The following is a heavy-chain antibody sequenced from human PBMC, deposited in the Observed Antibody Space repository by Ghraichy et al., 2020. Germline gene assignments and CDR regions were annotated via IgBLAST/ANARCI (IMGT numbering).Heavy chain of an antibody. CDR2: INHSGST. CDR1: GGSFSDYY. J-gene: IGHJ4*02. D-gene: IGHD6-13*01. Sequence: SETLSLTCAIYGGSFSDYYWSWIRQPPGKGLEWIGEINHSGSTNYNPSLKSRVTISVDRSKNQFSLKLSSVTAADTAVYYCARGRVTAAGAWGQGTLVTVSS. CDR3: ARGRVTAAGA. V-gene: IGHV4-34*01.